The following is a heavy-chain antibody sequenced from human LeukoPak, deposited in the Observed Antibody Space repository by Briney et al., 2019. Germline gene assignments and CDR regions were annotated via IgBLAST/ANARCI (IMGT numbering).Heavy chain of an antibody. CDR2: IYSGGTT. V-gene: IGHV3-53*05. CDR1: AFTVYNNY. D-gene: IGHD3-16*01. CDR3: ANSPTLGV. Sequence: GGSLRLACAASAFTVYNNYMRWVRQGPGKGLEFVSLIYSGGTTSYADSVKGRFTISRDNSKNTLYLQMNSLRVEDTAVYYCANSPTLGVWGQGTLVTVSS. J-gene: IGHJ4*02.